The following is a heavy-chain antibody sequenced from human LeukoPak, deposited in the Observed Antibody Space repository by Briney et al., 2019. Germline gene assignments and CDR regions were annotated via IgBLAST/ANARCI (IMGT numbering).Heavy chain of an antibody. Sequence: PSETLSLTCAVSGYSISSGYYWGWIRPPPGKGLEWIGSIYHSGSTYYNPSLKSRVTISVDTSKNQFSLKLSSVTAADTAVYYCARDEWDLDYWGQGTLVTVSS. CDR3: ARDEWDLDY. J-gene: IGHJ4*02. V-gene: IGHV4-38-2*02. CDR1: GYSISSGYY. CDR2: IYHSGST. D-gene: IGHD1-26*01.